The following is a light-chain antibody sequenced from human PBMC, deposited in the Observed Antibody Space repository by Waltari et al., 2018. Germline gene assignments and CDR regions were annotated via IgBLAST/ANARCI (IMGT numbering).Light chain of an antibody. CDR2: GAS. CDR1: QTVNSQY. Sequence: EVVLTQSPGTLSLSPGESATLSCRASQTVNSQYLTWYQQKPGQAPRLLIFGASTRATGIPDRFSGTGSRADFTLTISRLEPEDFAVYYCQQYGSPISFGQGTKLEI. V-gene: IGKV3-20*01. J-gene: IGKJ2*03. CDR3: QQYGSPIS.